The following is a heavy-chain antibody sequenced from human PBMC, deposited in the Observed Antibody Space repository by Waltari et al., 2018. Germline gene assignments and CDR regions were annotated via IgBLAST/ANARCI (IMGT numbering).Heavy chain of an antibody. CDR1: GASMSRYY. CDR3: ARDTGYSKSLCDH. V-gene: IGHV4-4*07. Sequence: QVQLQESGPGLVKPSETLALTCPVSGASMSRYYWNWIRQPAGKGLEWIGRVFSNGSVDYNPSLRSRVTISRDTSRNEFSLKLRSVTAADTAFYYCARDTGYSKSLCDHWGPGTQVIVSS. CDR2: VFSNGSV. D-gene: IGHD4-4*01. J-gene: IGHJ4*02.